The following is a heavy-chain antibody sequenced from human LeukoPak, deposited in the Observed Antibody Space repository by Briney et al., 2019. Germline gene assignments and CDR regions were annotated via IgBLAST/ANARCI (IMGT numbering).Heavy chain of an antibody. CDR1: GLTFSAYA. CDR2: IWSYGSNE. V-gene: IGHV3-33*07. D-gene: IGHD1-26*01. Sequence: TGGSLRISCEASGLTFSAYAMTRVRQAPGKGLEWVAVIWSYGSNENYAHSVKGRFTISRDNSKNTQYLQMNSLRAEDTAVYYCAKRGEVGTYYYFDYWGQGTLVTVSS. CDR3: AKRGEVGTYYYFDY. J-gene: IGHJ4*02.